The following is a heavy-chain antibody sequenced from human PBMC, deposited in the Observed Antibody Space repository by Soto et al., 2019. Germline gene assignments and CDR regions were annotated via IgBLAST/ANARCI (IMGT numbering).Heavy chain of an antibody. V-gene: IGHV2-5*01. CDR1: GFSLSTSGVG. CDR2: IFWNDDK. CDR3: ARRGEQASQPFDS. Sequence: QITLKESGPTLVKPTQTLTLTCAFSGFSLSTSGVGVGWIRQPPGKALEWLAVIFWNDDKRYSPSVKSRLTITKDTTRNQVVFTMTNMDPVDTGTYYCARRGEQASQPFDSWGQGSLVTVS. J-gene: IGHJ4*02. D-gene: IGHD2-21*01.